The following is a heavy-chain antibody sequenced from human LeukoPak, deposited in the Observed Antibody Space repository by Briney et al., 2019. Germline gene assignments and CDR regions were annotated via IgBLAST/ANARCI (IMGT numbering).Heavy chain of an antibody. J-gene: IGHJ4*02. CDR2: IYYTGST. V-gene: IGHV4-59*01. D-gene: IGHD3-22*01. CDR3: ARGPYYYDSSGYYYSYFDY. Sequence: PSETLSLTCTVSGGSISSYYWSWIRQPPGKGLEWIGYIYYTGSTNYNPSLKSRVTISADTSKNQFSLKLGSVTAAHTAVYYCARGPYYYDSSGYYYSYFDYWGQGTLVTVSS. CDR1: GGSISSYY.